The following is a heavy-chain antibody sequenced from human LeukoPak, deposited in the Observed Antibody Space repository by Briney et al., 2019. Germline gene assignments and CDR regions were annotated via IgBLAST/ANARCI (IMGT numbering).Heavy chain of an antibody. CDR3: ARSLRPASFDP. V-gene: IGHV3-11*04. Sequence: KPGGSLRLSCAASGFILSDYYMNWIRQAPGKGLEWLAYIGSASKLIYYADSVRGRFTISRDNSNNSVFLQMNSLRTEDTAVYYCARSLRPASFDPWGQGTLVIVSS. CDR2: IGSASKLI. J-gene: IGHJ5*02. CDR1: GFILSDYY.